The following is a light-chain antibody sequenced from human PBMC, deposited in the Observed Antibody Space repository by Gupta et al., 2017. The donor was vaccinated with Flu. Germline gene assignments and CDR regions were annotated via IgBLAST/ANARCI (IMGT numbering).Light chain of an antibody. CDR3: MQALQTPLT. CDR2: LGS. V-gene: IGKV2-28*01. CDR1: QSLLHSNGYNY. Sequence: DIVMTQSPLSLPVTPGEPASISCRSSQSLLHSNGYNYLDWYLQKPGQSPQLLIYLGSNRASGVPDRFSSSGSGTDFTLKISRVEAEDVGVYYCMQALQTPLTFGAGTKVDTK. J-gene: IGKJ3*01.